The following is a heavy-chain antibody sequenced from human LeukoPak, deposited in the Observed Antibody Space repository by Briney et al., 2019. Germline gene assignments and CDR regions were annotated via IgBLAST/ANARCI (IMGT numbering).Heavy chain of an antibody. CDR1: GGSVSSGSYY. V-gene: IGHV4-61*01. Sequence: SETLSLTCTASGGSVSSGSYYWSWIRQPPGKGLEWIGYIYYSGSTNYNPSLKSRVTISVDTSKNQFSLKLSSVTAADTAVYHCARVLFIAAAGTGWFDPWGQGTLVTVSS. CDR2: IYYSGST. CDR3: ARVLFIAAAGTGWFDP. J-gene: IGHJ5*02. D-gene: IGHD6-13*01.